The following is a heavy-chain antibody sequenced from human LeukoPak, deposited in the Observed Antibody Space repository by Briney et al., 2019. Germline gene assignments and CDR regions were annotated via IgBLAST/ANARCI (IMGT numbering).Heavy chain of an antibody. CDR1: GYTFTSYG. J-gene: IGHJ6*03. Sequence: ASVKVSCKASGYTFTSYGISWVRQAPGQGLEWMGWISAYNGNTNYAQKLQGRVTMTTDTSTSTAYMELRSLRSDDTAVYYCARDKSSSWRYYYYYYMDVWGKGTTVTVSS. D-gene: IGHD6-13*01. CDR3: ARDKSSSWRYYYYYYMDV. CDR2: ISAYNGNT. V-gene: IGHV1-18*01.